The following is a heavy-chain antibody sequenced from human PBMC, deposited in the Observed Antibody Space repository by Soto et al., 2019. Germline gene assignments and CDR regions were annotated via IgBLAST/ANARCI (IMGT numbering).Heavy chain of an antibody. J-gene: IGHJ6*02. CDR3: ARDKWGVVVAATLQRYYYYGMDV. CDR1: GGTFSSYA. Sequence: ASVKVSCKASGGTFSSYAISWVRQAPGQGLEWMGGIIPIFGTANYAQKFQGRVTITADESTSTAYMELSSLRSEDTAVYYCARDKWGVVVAATLQRYYYYGMDVWGQGTTVPVSS. CDR2: IIPIFGTA. D-gene: IGHD2-15*01. V-gene: IGHV1-69*13.